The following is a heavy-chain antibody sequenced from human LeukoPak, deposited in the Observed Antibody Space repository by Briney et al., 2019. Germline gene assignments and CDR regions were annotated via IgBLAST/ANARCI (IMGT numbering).Heavy chain of an antibody. CDR3: ARGTIAHQRWLQFRRREAWSVPDY. CDR2: MNPNSGNT. Sequence: ASVKVSCKASGYTFTSYDINWVRQATGQGLEWMGWMNPNSGNTGYAQKFQGRVTMTRNTSISTAYMELSSLRSEDTAAYYCARGTIAHQRWLQFRRREAWSVPDYWGQGTLVTVSS. CDR1: GYTFTSYD. J-gene: IGHJ4*02. D-gene: IGHD5-24*01. V-gene: IGHV1-8*01.